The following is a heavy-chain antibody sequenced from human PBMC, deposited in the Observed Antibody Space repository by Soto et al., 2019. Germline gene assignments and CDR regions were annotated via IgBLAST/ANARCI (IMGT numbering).Heavy chain of an antibody. Sequence: GGSLRLSCAASGFTFSSYSMNWVRQAPGKGLEWVSSISSSSSYIYYADSVKGRFTISRDNAKNSLYLQMNSLRAEDTAVYYCARDASQARGANWFDPWGQGTLVTVSS. CDR1: GFTFSSYS. CDR3: ARDASQARGANWFDP. CDR2: ISSSSSYI. V-gene: IGHV3-21*01. J-gene: IGHJ5*02. D-gene: IGHD3-10*01.